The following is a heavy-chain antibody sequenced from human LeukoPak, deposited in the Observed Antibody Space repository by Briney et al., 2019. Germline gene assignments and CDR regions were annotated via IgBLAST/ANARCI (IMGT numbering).Heavy chain of an antibody. J-gene: IGHJ4*02. CDR3: ARNLGTTSYYFDY. CDR2: IWYDGSNK. Sequence: GGSLRLSCAASGFILNSYGMHWVRQAPGKGLEWVAVIWYDGSNKYYADSVKGRFTISRDNSKNTLYLQMNSLRAEDTAVYYCARNLGTTSYYFDYWGQGTLVTVSS. V-gene: IGHV3-33*01. D-gene: IGHD1-14*01. CDR1: GFILNSYG.